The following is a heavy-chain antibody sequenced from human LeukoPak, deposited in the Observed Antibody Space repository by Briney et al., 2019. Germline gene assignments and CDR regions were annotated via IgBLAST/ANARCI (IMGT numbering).Heavy chain of an antibody. CDR2: INHSGST. Sequence: SETLSLTCAVYGGSFSGYYWSRIRQPPGKGLEWIGEINHSGSTNYNPSLKSRVTISVDTSKNQFSLKLSSVTAADTAVYYCARKLPYCSSTSCYTGGWFDPWGQGTLVTVSS. V-gene: IGHV4-34*01. D-gene: IGHD2-2*02. CDR1: GGSFSGYY. CDR3: ARKLPYCSSTSCYTGGWFDP. J-gene: IGHJ5*02.